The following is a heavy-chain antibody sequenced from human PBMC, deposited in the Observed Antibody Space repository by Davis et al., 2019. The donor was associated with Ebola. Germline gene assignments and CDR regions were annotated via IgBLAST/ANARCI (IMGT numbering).Heavy chain of an antibody. D-gene: IGHD2-15*01. CDR1: GFTFSSYG. CDR3: ARTPLYCSGGSCYSCCYFDY. J-gene: IGHJ4*02. V-gene: IGHV3-30*03. Sequence: PGGSLRLSCAASGFTFSSYGMHWVRQAPGKGLEWVAVISYDGSNKYYADSVKGRFTISRDNSKNTLYLQMGSLRAEDMAVYYCARTPLYCSGGSCYSCCYFDYWGQGTLVTVSS. CDR2: ISYDGSNK.